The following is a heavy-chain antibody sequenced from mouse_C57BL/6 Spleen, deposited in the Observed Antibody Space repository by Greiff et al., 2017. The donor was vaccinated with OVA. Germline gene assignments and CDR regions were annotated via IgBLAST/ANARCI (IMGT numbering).Heavy chain of an antibody. Sequence: QVQLQQLGAELVKPGASVKMSCKASGYTFTSYWITWVKQRPGQGLEWIGDIYPGSGSTNYNEKFKSKATLTVDTSSSTAYMQLSSLTSEDSAVYYCARGMVTTEVDFDYWGQGTTLTVSS. D-gene: IGHD2-2*01. CDR2: IYPGSGST. J-gene: IGHJ2*01. V-gene: IGHV1-55*01. CDR3: ARGMVTTEVDFDY. CDR1: GYTFTSYW.